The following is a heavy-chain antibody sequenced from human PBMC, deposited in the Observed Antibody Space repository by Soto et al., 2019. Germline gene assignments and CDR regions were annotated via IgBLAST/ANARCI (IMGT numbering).Heavy chain of an antibody. CDR2: IIPIFCTA. Sequence: QVQLVQSGAEVKKPGSSVKVSCKASGGTFSSYAISWVRQAPGQGLEWMGGIIPIFCTANYAQKFQGRVTITADEYTSTAYMELSSLRSEDTAVYYCARDGGCSGGSCDRYYFDYWGQGTLVTVSS. CDR3: ARDGGCSGGSCDRYYFDY. CDR1: GGTFSSYA. J-gene: IGHJ4*02. V-gene: IGHV1-69*12. D-gene: IGHD2-15*01.